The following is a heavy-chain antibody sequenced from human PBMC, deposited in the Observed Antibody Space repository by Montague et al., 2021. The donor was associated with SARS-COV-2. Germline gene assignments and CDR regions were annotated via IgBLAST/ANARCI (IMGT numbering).Heavy chain of an antibody. CDR3: ARGQRFFDWPYDAFDI. CDR2: IRHNGGT. D-gene: IGHD3-9*01. J-gene: IGHJ3*02. V-gene: IGHV4-34*01. CDR1: GESFTDFF. Sequence: SETLSLTCAVYGESFTDFFWNWIRQTPEKGLEWIGEIRHNGGTHYNPSLKSQVTISVDTSKNQVSLKLSSVTAADTAVYYCARGQRFFDWPYDAFDIWAQGTMVIVSS.